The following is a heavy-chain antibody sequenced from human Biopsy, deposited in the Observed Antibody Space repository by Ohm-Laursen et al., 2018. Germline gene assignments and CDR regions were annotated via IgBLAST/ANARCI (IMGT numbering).Heavy chain of an antibody. CDR3: ARAPPLIRGVLESWFDP. D-gene: IGHD3-10*01. J-gene: IGHJ5*02. Sequence: SETLSLTCSVSGGFISSYYWSWIRQSAGRGLEWIGRIYIDGTSDYNPSLKNRVSMPVDSSKKQFSLRLTSLSVADTAKYYCARAPPLIRGVLESWFDPWGQGILVTVSS. V-gene: IGHV4-4*07. CDR1: GGFISSYY. CDR2: IYIDGTS.